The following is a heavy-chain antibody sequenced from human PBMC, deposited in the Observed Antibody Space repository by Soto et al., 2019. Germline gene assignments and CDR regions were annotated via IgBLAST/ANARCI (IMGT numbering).Heavy chain of an antibody. CDR2: IIPILGIA. V-gene: IGHV1-69*02. CDR3: ARRPRDSNYYMDV. D-gene: IGHD4-4*01. Sequence: QVQLVQSGAEVKKPGSSVKVSCKASGGTFSSYTISWVRQARGQGLEWMGRIIPILGIANYAQKFQGRVTITADKSTSTDYMELSSLRSKDTAVYYCARRPRDSNYYMDVWGKGTTVTVSS. CDR1: GGTFSSYT. J-gene: IGHJ6*03.